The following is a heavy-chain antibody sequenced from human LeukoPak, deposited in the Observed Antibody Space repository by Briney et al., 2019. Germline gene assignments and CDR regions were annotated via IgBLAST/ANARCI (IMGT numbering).Heavy chain of an antibody. V-gene: IGHV4-39*01. CDR1: GGSISSSSYY. D-gene: IGHD2-21*01. CDR2: IYYSGST. CDR3: ARTFRRLRYFDY. J-gene: IGHJ4*02. Sequence: SETLSLTCTVSGGSISSSSYYWGWIRQPPGKGLEWIGSIYYSGSTYYNPSLKSRVTISVDTSKNQFSLKLSSVTAADTAVYYCARTFRRLRYFDYWGQGTLVTVSS.